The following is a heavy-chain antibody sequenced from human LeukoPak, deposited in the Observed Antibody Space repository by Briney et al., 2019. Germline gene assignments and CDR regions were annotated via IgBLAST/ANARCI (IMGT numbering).Heavy chain of an antibody. CDR2: IYADGGT. V-gene: IGHV3-53*01. Sequence: GGSLRLSCAVSGFTVSTNFMSWVRQAPGKGPEWVSIIYADGGTKYADSVKGRFTISRDTSKNTFSLQMNNLRAEDTAVYYCARGFGRGTYFDYWGQGTLVTVSS. D-gene: IGHD1-26*01. CDR3: ARGFGRGTYFDY. J-gene: IGHJ4*02. CDR1: GFTVSTNF.